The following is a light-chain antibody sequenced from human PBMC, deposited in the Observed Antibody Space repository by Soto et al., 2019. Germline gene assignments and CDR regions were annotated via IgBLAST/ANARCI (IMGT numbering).Light chain of an antibody. J-gene: IGKJ5*01. CDR3: QRYGSSHLIT. CDR1: QSANSR. CDR2: GAS. V-gene: IGKV3-20*01. Sequence: EIALTQSPGTLSLAPEERGTLSCIAVQSANSRLAWYQPKPGRPPRLLISGASSRATGITDRFSGSGSATDFTLTISRLQQEDFAVYVCQRYGSSHLITFGPGTRLEIK.